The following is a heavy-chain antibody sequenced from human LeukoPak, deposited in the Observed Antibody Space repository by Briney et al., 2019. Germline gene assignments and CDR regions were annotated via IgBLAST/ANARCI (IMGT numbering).Heavy chain of an antibody. V-gene: IGHV4-38-2*01. J-gene: IGHJ3*02. Sequence: SETLSLTCAVSGYSFNSVYHWAWIRQAPGKGLEWVGSIYNSGSTSYNPSLKSRVTLSLDTSKNQFSLRLTSVTAADTAVYYCARNISGLGLYSHHAYDPAGAFDIWGQGTMVTVSS. CDR3: ARNISGLGLYSHHAYDPAGAFDI. CDR1: GYSFNSVYH. CDR2: IYNSGST. D-gene: IGHD1-20*01.